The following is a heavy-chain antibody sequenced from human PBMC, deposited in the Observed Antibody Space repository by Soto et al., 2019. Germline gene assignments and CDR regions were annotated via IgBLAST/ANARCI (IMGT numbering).Heavy chain of an antibody. Sequence: QVQLVQSGAEVKKPGASVKVSCKASGYTFTSYDINWVRKATGQGLEWMGWMNPXXXXTGYAXXFQGXVTXXRNTSXXXXXXXXXXLRSEDTAVYYCAREMTTRGMDVWGQGTTVTVSS. J-gene: IGHJ6*02. D-gene: IGHD1-1*01. CDR3: AREMTTRGMDV. CDR1: GYTFTSYD. V-gene: IGHV1-8*01. CDR2: MNPXXXXT.